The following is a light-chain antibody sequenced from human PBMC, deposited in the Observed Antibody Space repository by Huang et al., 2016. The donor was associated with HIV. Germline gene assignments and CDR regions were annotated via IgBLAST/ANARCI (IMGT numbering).Light chain of an antibody. Sequence: EIVMTQSPVTLSVSPGERATLSCRASQSVRSNLAWYQQKPGQAPRLLIYGASTRATGIPARFSGSGSGTEFTLTISSLLSEDFALYYCQQYDNWPLTFGQGTKVDIK. CDR2: GAS. V-gene: IGKV3-15*01. CDR3: QQYDNWPLT. CDR1: QSVRSN. J-gene: IGKJ1*01.